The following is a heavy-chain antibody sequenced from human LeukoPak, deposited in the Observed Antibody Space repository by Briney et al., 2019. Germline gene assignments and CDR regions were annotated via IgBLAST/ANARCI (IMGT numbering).Heavy chain of an antibody. J-gene: IGHJ4*02. CDR1: GFTFSSYG. CDR2: ISSSGAYM. CDR3: AKQYSSSRYYFDY. V-gene: IGHV3-21*01. D-gene: IGHD6-13*01. Sequence: GGSLRLSCAASGFTFSSYGMNWVRQAPGKGLEWVSSISSSGAYMYYADSVKGRFTISRDNAKNSLYLQMNSLRAEDTAVYYCAKQYSSSRYYFDYWGQGTLVTVSS.